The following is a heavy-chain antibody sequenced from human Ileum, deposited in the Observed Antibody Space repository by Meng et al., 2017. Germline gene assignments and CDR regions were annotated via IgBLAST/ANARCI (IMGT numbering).Heavy chain of an antibody. V-gene: IGHV3-33*01. J-gene: IGHJ4*02. CDR1: GFTFGSNG. Sequence: GESLKISCTASGFTFGSNGMHWVRQAPGKGLEWVALIWYDGSDKYYADSVKGRFTISRDNSRNTLYLQMNSLRVEDTAVYYCARIYGYTVDYWGQGTLVTVSS. CDR2: IWYDGSDK. CDR3: ARIYGYTVDY. D-gene: IGHD5-24*01.